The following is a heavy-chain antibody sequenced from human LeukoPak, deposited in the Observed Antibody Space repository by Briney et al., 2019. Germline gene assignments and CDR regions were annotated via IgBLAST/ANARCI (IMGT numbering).Heavy chain of an antibody. V-gene: IGHV4-38-2*02. J-gene: IGHJ4*02. CDR3: ARDRESSPWELLLDY. D-gene: IGHD1-26*01. CDR2: LHHTSST. Sequence: SETLSLTCAVSGYSIRSGYYWAWIRQPPGKGLEWIGSLHHTSSTYYNPSLKSRVTMSVDKSNNKFSLKLSSVTAADTVLYYCARDRESSPWELLLDYWGQGILVTVSS. CDR1: GYSIRSGYY.